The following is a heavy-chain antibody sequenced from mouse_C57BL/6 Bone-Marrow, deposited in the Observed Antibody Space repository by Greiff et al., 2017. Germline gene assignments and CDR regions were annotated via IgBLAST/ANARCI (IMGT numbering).Heavy chain of an antibody. CDR1: DSEVFPIAY. J-gene: IGHJ1*03. CDR2: ILPSIGRT. CDR3: ARGYYGNYQLYFDV. D-gene: IGHD2-1*01. V-gene: IGHV15-2*01. Sequence: QVQLQQSGSELRSPGSSVKLSCKDFDSEVFPIAYMSWVRQKPGHGFEWIGGILPSIGRTIYGEKFEDKATLDADTLSNTAYLELNSLTSEDSAIYYCARGYYGNYQLYFDVWGTGTTVTVSS.